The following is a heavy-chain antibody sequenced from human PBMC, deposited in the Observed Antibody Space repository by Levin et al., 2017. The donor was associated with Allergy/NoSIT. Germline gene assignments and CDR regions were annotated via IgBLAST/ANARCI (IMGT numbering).Heavy chain of an antibody. V-gene: IGHV3-30*18. J-gene: IGHJ6*02. D-gene: IGHD2-2*02. Sequence: SCAASGFTFSSYGMHWVRQAPGKGLEWVAVISYDGSNKYYADSVKGRFTISRDNSKNTLYLQMNSLRAEDTAVYYCAKVPNCSSTSCYTFYYYYGMDVWGQGTTVTVSS. CDR1: GFTFSSYG. CDR3: AKVPNCSSTSCYTFYYYYGMDV. CDR2: ISYDGSNK.